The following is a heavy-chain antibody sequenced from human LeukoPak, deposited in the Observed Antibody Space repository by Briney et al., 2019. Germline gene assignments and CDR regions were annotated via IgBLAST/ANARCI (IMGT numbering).Heavy chain of an antibody. V-gene: IGHV1-2*02. J-gene: IGHJ6*02. CDR3: ASPGPGGDGYNSYYGMDV. D-gene: IGHD5-24*01. Sequence: VASVKVSCKASGNTFTGYYIYWVRQAPGQGLEWMGRINPNSGGTNYAQKFQGRVTVTRDTSISTAYMELSRLRSDDTAVYYCASPGPGGDGYNSYYGMDVWGQGTTVTVSS. CDR1: GNTFTGYY. CDR2: INPNSGGT.